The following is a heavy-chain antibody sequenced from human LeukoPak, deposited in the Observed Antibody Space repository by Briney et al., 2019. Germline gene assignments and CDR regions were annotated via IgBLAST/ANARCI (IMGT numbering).Heavy chain of an antibody. J-gene: IGHJ4*02. Sequence: GGSLRLSCAASGFTFSRYAMSWVRQAPGKGLESVSVISGSGGSTYYADSVKGRFTISRDNSKNTLFLQMNSLRAEDTAVYYCAKGPRQQLVTRFDYWSQGTLVTVSS. D-gene: IGHD6-13*01. V-gene: IGHV3-23*01. CDR1: GFTFSRYA. CDR2: ISGSGGST. CDR3: AKGPRQQLVTRFDY.